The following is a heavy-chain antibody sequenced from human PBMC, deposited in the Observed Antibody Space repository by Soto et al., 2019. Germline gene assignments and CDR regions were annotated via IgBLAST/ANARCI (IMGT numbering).Heavy chain of an antibody. V-gene: IGHV3-33*01. CDR1: GFTFSSYG. CDR2: IWYDGSNK. J-gene: IGHJ6*02. CDR3: ARGDKYYYDSSGPGYHYYYGMDV. Sequence: QPGGSLRLSCAASGFTFSSYGMHWVRQAPGKGLEWVAVIWYDGSNKYYADSVKGRFTISRDNSKNTLYLQMNSLRAEDTAVYYCARGDKYYYDSSGPGYHYYYGMDVWGQGTTVTVSS. D-gene: IGHD3-22*01.